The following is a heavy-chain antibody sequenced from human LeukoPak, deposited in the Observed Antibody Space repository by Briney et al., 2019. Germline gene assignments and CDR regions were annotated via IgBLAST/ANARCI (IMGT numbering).Heavy chain of an antibody. V-gene: IGHV1-3*01. D-gene: IGHD4-17*01. CDR1: GYTFTSYA. CDR3: AVGGLTTVTTSRSAFDL. Sequence: GASVKVSCKASGYTFTSYAMHWVRQAPGQRLEWMGWINAGNGNTKYSQKFQDRVTITRDTSASTAYMELSSLRSEDTAVYYCAVGGLTTVTTSRSAFDLWGQGTMVTVSS. J-gene: IGHJ3*01. CDR2: INAGNGNT.